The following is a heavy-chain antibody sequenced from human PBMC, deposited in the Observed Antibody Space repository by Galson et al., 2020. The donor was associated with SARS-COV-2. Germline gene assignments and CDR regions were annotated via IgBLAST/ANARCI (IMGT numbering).Heavy chain of an antibody. CDR3: AKEYYYESSGYQDAFDI. CDR1: GFTFSSYA. J-gene: IGHJ3*02. CDR2: ISVSGYVT. D-gene: IGHD3-22*01. Sequence: GESLKISCAASGFTFSSYAMSWVRQAPGKGLEWVSGISVSGYVTYYADSVKGRFTISRDNSKNTLYLQLKSLKAEDTAVYYCAKEYYYESSGYQDAFDIWGQGTMVTVSS. V-gene: IGHV3-23*01.